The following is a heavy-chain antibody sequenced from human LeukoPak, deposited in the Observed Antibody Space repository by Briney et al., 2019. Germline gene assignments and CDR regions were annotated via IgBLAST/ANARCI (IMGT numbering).Heavy chain of an antibody. J-gene: IGHJ4*02. Sequence: SETLSLTCAVYGGSLSGYNWNWIRQPPGKGLEWIAEISHSGTTHYNPSLKSRVTISVDTSKNQFSLKLTSVTAADTAVYYCVRYGDYWGQGTLVTVSP. CDR3: VRYGDY. CDR2: ISHSGTT. D-gene: IGHD5-18*01. CDR1: GGSLSGYN. V-gene: IGHV4-34*01.